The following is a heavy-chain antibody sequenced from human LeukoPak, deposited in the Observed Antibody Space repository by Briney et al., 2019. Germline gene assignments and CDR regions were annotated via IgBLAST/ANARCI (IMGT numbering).Heavy chain of an antibody. CDR3: ARSYYYGSGGGYYFDY. CDR2: ISSSSSYI. D-gene: IGHD3-10*01. J-gene: IGHJ4*02. V-gene: IGHV3-21*01. CDR1: GFTFSSYE. Sequence: GGSLRLSCAASGFTFSSYEMNWVRQAPGKGLEWVSSISSSSSYIYYADSVKGRFTISRDNAKNSLYLQMNSLRAEDTAVYYCARSYYYGSGGGYYFDYWGQGTLVTVSS.